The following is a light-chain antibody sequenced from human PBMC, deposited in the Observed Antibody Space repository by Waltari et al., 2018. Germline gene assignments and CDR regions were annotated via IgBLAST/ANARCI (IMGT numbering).Light chain of an antibody. J-gene: IGLJ2*01. CDR2: GNG. Sequence: QSGLTQPPSVSGAPGQRVTISCTGSSSNIGAGYDVHWYQLFPGTAPKLLIYGNGNRPSGVPDRFSGSKSGTSASLAITELQAEDEADYYCQSYDNTSGSIFGGGTKLTVL. CDR3: QSYDNTSGSI. CDR1: SSNIGAGYD. V-gene: IGLV1-40*01.